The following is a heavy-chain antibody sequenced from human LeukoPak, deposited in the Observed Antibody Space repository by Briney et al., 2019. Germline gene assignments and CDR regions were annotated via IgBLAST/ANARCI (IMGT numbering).Heavy chain of an antibody. CDR2: ISGSSSYL. V-gene: IGHV3-21*01. Sequence: GGSLRLSCAASGFTLSNYNMNWVRQAPGKGPEWVSSISGSSSYLFFADSVKGRFTISRDNTKNSLYLQMNSLRVDDTAVYYCARDAVTGYSSGWYKPFPFDYWGQGSLVTVSS. J-gene: IGHJ4*02. D-gene: IGHD6-19*01. CDR3: ARDAVTGYSSGWYKPFPFDY. CDR1: GFTLSNYN.